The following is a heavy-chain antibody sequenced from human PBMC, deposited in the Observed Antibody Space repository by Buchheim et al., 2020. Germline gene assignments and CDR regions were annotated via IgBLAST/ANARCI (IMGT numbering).Heavy chain of an antibody. J-gene: IGHJ3*02. CDR3: ARGAYSFVEIDAFDM. Sequence: EVQLLESGGGLVQPGGSLRLSCAASGFTFSNYAMSWVRQAPGKGLEWVSAISGSGGSTYYANSVKGRVTISRDKAKSTKYLQMNSLRGEDTAVYYCARGAYSFVEIDAFDMWGQGT. CDR2: ISGSGGST. CDR1: GFTFSNYA. V-gene: IGHV3-23*01. D-gene: IGHD3-16*01.